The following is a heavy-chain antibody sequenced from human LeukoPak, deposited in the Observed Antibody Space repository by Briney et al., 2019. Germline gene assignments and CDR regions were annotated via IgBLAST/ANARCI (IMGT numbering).Heavy chain of an antibody. CDR2: IKKDGSEK. Sequence: GGSLRLSCAASGFTFSSYWMSWARQAPGKGLEWVANIKKDGSEKYYVDSVKGRFTISRDNAKNSLYLQMNSLRVEDTAVYYCSRDPVDGPWGQGTMVTVSS. CDR1: GFTFSSYW. CDR3: SRDPVDGP. D-gene: IGHD6-19*01. V-gene: IGHV3-7*01. J-gene: IGHJ3*01.